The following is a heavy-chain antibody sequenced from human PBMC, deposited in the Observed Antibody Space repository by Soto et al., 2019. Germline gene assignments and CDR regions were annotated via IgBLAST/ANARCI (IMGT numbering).Heavy chain of an antibody. CDR3: ERIQETRWAYWYFDL. V-gene: IGHV2-26*01. CDR1: GFSLSNARMG. D-gene: IGHD1-7*01. CDR2: IFSNDEK. J-gene: IGHJ2*01. Sequence: QFTLKESGPVLVKPTETLTLTCTGYGFSLSNARMGVSWIRQPPGKALQGLAHIFSNDEKSYSTSLKSRLTKSKDTSKSQVGLTMTDMDPVDTATYYCERIQETRWAYWYFDLWGGGPLVTVSS.